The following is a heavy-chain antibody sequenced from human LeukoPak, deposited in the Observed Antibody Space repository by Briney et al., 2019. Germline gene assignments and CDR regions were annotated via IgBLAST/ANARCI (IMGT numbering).Heavy chain of an antibody. CDR2: IKSKSDGGTI. J-gene: IGHJ3*02. CDR3: ITQTPEVAMGTCDI. Sequence: PGGSLRRSCAASGFTFSKAWMNWVGQIPGKGLEGVGRIKSKSDGGTIDYGAPVKGRFIISRDDSRNTAFLQMSSLRTEDTAVYYCITQTPEVAMGTCDIWGEGTVVTVSS. D-gene: IGHD5-12*01. CDR1: GFTFSKAW. V-gene: IGHV3-15*01.